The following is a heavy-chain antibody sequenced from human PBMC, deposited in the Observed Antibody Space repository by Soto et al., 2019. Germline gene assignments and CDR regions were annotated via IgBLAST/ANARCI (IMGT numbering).Heavy chain of an antibody. CDR3: ARDRRVGGGVRYYFDY. D-gene: IGHD3-3*01. Sequence: QVQLVQSGAEVKKPGSSVKVSCNASGGTFSSYAISWVRQAPGQGLEWMGGIIPIFGTANYAQKFQGRVTITADESTSTAYMELSSLRSEDTAVYYCARDRRVGGGVRYYFDYWGQGTLVTVSS. CDR1: GGTFSSYA. CDR2: IIPIFGTA. J-gene: IGHJ4*02. V-gene: IGHV1-69*01.